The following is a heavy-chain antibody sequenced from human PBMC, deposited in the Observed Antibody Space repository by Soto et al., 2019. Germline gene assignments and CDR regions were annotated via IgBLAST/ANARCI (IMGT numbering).Heavy chain of an antibody. CDR1: GFTFSSYW. J-gene: IGHJ6*02. CDR2: INSDGSST. CDR3: AREWRDFTIFGVVTPYYYHGMDV. Sequence: PGGSLRLSCAASGFTFSSYWMHWVRQAPGKGLVWVSRINSDGSSTSYADSVKGRFTISRDNAKNTLYLQMNSLRAEDTAVYYCAREWRDFTIFGVVTPYYYHGMDVWGQGTTVTVSS. D-gene: IGHD3-3*01. V-gene: IGHV3-74*01.